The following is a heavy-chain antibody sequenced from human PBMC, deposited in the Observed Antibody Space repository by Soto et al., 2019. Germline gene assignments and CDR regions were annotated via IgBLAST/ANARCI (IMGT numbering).Heavy chain of an antibody. Sequence: SETLSLTCAVYGGSFSGYYWSWIRQPPGKGLEWIGEINHSGSTNYNPSLKSRVTISVDTSKNQFSLKLSSVTAADTAVYYCARGKYITMVRGGYYYYYGMDVWGQGTTVTDS. J-gene: IGHJ6*02. D-gene: IGHD3-10*01. CDR1: GGSFSGYY. CDR3: ARGKYITMVRGGYYYYYGMDV. CDR2: INHSGST. V-gene: IGHV4-34*01.